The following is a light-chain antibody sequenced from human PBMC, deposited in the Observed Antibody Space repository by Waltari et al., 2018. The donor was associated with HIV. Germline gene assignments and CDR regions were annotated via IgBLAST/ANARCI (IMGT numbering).Light chain of an antibody. CDR3: GTWDSSLSAVV. CDR2: DNS. Sequence: QSVLTQPPSVSAAPGQKVTISCSGSTSNLGNNYVPWYQRLPGTAPKLLNYDNSERPSGIPDRFSGSKSGTSATLGITGLQTGDEADYYCGTWDSSLSAVVFGTGTKVTVL. CDR1: TSNLGNNY. V-gene: IGLV1-51*01. J-gene: IGLJ1*01.